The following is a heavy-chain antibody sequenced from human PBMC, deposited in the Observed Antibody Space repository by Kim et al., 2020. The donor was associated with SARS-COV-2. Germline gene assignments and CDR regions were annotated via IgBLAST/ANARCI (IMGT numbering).Heavy chain of an antibody. CDR3: ARDRGGTGAVFDY. D-gene: IGHD3-16*01. V-gene: IGHV3-53*01. J-gene: IGHJ4*02. Sequence: YADSVKGRFTISRDNSKNTVYLQMNSLRVEGTAVYFCARDRGGTGAVFDYWGQGTLVTVSS.